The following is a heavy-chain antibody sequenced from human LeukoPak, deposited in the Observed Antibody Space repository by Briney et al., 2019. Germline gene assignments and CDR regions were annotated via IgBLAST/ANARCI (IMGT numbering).Heavy chain of an antibody. Sequence: PGGSLRLSCAASGFTFSNYSMNWVRQAPGKGLEWVSSISSRSTYIYHADSVKGRFTISRDNSKNTLYLQMNSLRAEDTAVYYCAKNSYYDILTYYYYYYMDVWGKGTTVTISS. D-gene: IGHD3-9*01. V-gene: IGHV3-21*01. CDR2: ISSRSTYI. CDR3: AKNSYYDILTYYYYYYMDV. CDR1: GFTFSNYS. J-gene: IGHJ6*03.